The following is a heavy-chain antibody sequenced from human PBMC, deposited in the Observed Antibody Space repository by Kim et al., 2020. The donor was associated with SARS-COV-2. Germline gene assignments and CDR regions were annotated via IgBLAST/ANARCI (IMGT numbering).Heavy chain of an antibody. Sequence: YSPSFQGQGTISADKSISTAYLQWSSLKASDTAIYYCARRCTAYESYDYWGQGTLVTVSS. D-gene: IGHD5-12*01. J-gene: IGHJ4*02. CDR3: ARRCTAYESYDY. V-gene: IGHV5-51*01.